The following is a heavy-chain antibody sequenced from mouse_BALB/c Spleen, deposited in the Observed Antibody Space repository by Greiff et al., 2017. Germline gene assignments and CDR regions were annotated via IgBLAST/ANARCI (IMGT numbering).Heavy chain of an antibody. V-gene: IGHV5-12-1*01. CDR1: GFAFSSYD. Sequence: EVQGVESGGGLVKPGGSLKLSCAASGFAFSSYDMSWVRQTPEKRLEWVAYISSGGGSTYYPDTVKGRFTISRDNAKNTLYLQMSSLKSEDTAMYYCARWLLRKGFAYWGQGTLVTVSA. CDR3: ARWLLRKGFAY. J-gene: IGHJ3*01. D-gene: IGHD2-3*01. CDR2: ISSGGGST.